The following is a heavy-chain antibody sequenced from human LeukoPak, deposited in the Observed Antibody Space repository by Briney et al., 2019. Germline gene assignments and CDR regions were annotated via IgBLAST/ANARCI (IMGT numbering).Heavy chain of an antibody. Sequence: ASVKVSCKASGYTFTGYYMHWVRQAPGQGLEWMGWINPNSGGTNYAQKFQGRVTMTEDTSTDTAYMELSSLRSEDTAVYYCATDLPCDILTGQRQLGYPDYWGQGTLVTVSS. V-gene: IGHV1-2*02. J-gene: IGHJ4*02. CDR1: GYTFTGYY. CDR3: ATDLPCDILTGQRQLGYPDY. D-gene: IGHD3-9*01. CDR2: INPNSGGT.